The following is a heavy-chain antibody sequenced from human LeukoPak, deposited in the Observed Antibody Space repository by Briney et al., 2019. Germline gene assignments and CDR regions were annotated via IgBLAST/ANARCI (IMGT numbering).Heavy chain of an antibody. CDR2: ISSSSSYI. CDR1: GFTFSSYS. CDR3: AKDPSYSSSPYYFDY. Sequence: GGSLRLSCAASGFTFSSYSMNWVRQAPGKGLEWVSSISSSSSYIYYADSVKGRFTISRDNSKNTLYLQMNSLRAEDTAVYYCAKDPSYSSSPYYFDYWGQGTLVTVSS. J-gene: IGHJ4*02. V-gene: IGHV3-21*01. D-gene: IGHD6-13*01.